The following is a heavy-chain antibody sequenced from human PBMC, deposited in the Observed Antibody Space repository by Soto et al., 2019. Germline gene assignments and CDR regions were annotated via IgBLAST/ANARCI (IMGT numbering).Heavy chain of an antibody. J-gene: IGHJ4*02. CDR2: ISSSSSTI. CDR1: GFTFSSYS. V-gene: IGHV3-48*01. Sequence: LRLSCAASGFTFSSYSMNWVRQAPGKGLAWVSYISSSSSTIYYADSVKGRFTITRDNAKNSLYLQMNSLRAEDTAVYYCARGSRPFDFWGQGTLVTVSS. D-gene: IGHD6-13*01. CDR3: ARGSRPFDF.